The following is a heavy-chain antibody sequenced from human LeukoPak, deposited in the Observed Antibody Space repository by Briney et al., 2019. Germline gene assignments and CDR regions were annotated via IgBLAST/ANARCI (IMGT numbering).Heavy chain of an antibody. CDR2: ISGSGGST. J-gene: IGHJ4*02. Sequence: GGSLRLSCAASGFNFSSYGMSWVRQAPGKGLEWVSTISGSGGSTYYADSVKGRFTISRDNSKNTLYLQMNSLRAEDTAVYYCAKLEIQYRHFDYWGQGTLVTVSS. V-gene: IGHV3-23*01. D-gene: IGHD4-11*01. CDR1: GFNFSSYG. CDR3: AKLEIQYRHFDY.